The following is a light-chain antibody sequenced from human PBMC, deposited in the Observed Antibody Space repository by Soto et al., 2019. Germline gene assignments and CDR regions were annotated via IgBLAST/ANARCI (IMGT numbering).Light chain of an antibody. Sequence: IRMNHSPSTLSVSLGDSVTITCLASQTISSWLAWYQQKPGKAPKLLIYKASTLKSGVPSRFSGSGSGTEFTLTISSLQPDDFATYYCQHYNSYSEAFGQGTKVDI. V-gene: IGKV1-5*03. CDR3: QHYNSYSEA. CDR2: KAS. J-gene: IGKJ1*01. CDR1: QTISSW.